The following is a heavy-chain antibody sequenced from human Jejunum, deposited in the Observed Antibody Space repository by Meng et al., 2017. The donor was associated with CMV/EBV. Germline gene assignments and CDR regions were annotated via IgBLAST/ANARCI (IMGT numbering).Heavy chain of an antibody. CDR3: ATSPGYPREFGY. CDR2: IHYSGSA. Sequence: VSGGSVTSDDYCWSWIRQPPGKGLESIGFIHYSGSANYNPSLMSRVTISLDTSKNQFSLRLTSVTAADTAVYYCATSPGYPREFGYWGQGTLVTVSS. V-gene: IGHV4-61*08. J-gene: IGHJ4*02. CDR1: GGSVTSDDYC. D-gene: IGHD3-10*01.